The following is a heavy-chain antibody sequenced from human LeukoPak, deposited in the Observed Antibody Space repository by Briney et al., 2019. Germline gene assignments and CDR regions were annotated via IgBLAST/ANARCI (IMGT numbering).Heavy chain of an antibody. J-gene: IGHJ4*02. CDR2: INPNSGGT. D-gene: IGHD3-3*01. CDR1: GYTFTSYG. V-gene: IGHV1-2*02. Sequence: ASVKVSCKASGYTFTSYGISWVRQAPGQGLEWMGWINPNSGGTNYAQKFQGRVTMTRDTSISTAYMELSRLRSDDTAVYYCARPLYDFWSGAGDFDYWGQGTLVTVSS. CDR3: ARPLYDFWSGAGDFDY.